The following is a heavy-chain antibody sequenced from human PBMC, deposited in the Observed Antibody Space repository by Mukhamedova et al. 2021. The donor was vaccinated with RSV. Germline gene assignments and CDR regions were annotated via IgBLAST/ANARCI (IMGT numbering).Heavy chain of an antibody. V-gene: IGHV1-46*01. J-gene: IGHJ1*01. Sequence: MHWVRQAPGQGLEWMGMINPSGGSTTYAQKFQGRVTMTRDTSTNTVYMELSSLMKSEDTAVYYCARGTGTDFQHWGQGTLVTVS. CDR3: ARGTGTDFQH. D-gene: IGHD7-27*01. CDR2: INPSGGST.